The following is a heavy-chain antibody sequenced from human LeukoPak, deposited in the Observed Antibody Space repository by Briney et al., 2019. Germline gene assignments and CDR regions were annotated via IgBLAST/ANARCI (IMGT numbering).Heavy chain of an antibody. CDR2: IIPIFGIA. CDR3: VRDFMYNTACTGC. CDR1: GGTFSSYA. J-gene: IGHJ4*02. V-gene: IGHV1-69*17. D-gene: IGHD5-18*01. Sequence: VKVSCKASGGTFSSYAISWVRQAPGQGLEWMGGIIPIFGIANYAQKFQGRVTITADKSTSTAYMELSSLRAEDTAVYYCVRDFMYNTACTGCWGQGTLVTVSS.